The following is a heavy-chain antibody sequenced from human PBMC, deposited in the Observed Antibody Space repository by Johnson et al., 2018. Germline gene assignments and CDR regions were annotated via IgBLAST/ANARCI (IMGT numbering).Heavy chain of an antibody. J-gene: IGHJ6*02. CDR3: AGDGGLGSGGYQNYYYYGMDV. Sequence: VQLVQSGGGLVQPGGSLRLSCAASGFTFSSYSMNWVRQAPGKGLEWVSYISSSSSTIYYADSVKGRFTIPRDNAKNSLYLQMNSLRDEDTAGYYCAGDGGLGSGGYQNYYYYGMDVWGQGTTVTVSS. CDR2: ISSSSSTI. CDR1: GFTFSSYS. D-gene: IGHD3-10*01. V-gene: IGHV3-48*02.